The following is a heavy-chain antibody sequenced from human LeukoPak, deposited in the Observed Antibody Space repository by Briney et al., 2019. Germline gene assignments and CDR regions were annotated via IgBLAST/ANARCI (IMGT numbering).Heavy chain of an antibody. Sequence: GESLKISCKGSGYSFTSYWIGWVRQMPGKGLEWMGIIYPGDSDTRYSPSFQGQVTISADKSISTAYLQWSSLKASDTAMYYCARGWRVIVGATVFDYWGQGTLVTVSS. CDR1: GYSFTSYW. D-gene: IGHD1-26*01. CDR2: IYPGDSDT. V-gene: IGHV5-51*01. CDR3: ARGWRVIVGATVFDY. J-gene: IGHJ4*02.